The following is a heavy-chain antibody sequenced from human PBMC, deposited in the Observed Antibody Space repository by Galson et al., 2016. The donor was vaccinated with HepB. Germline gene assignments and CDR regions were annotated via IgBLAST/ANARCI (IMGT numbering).Heavy chain of an antibody. CDR2: IYPGDSDT. J-gene: IGHJ4*02. CDR1: GYSFSSHW. Sequence: QSGAEVKKPGESLKISCKGSGYSFSSHWIGWVRQMPGKGLEWMGIIYPGDSDTRYSPSFQGQVTISADKSIRTAYLQWSSLKASDTAMYFCARHSRHFDVVTGPSPGYFDFWGQGTLVTASS. D-gene: IGHD3-9*01. CDR3: ARHSRHFDVVTGPSPGYFDF. V-gene: IGHV5-51*01.